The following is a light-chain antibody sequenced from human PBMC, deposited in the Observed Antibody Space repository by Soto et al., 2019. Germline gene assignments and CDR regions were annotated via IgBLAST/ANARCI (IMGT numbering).Light chain of an antibody. CDR2: AAS. CDR3: QQDYSTPST. V-gene: IGKV1-39*01. Sequence: SHMSQSPPSMSAPAGGRAPSTCRASQSISTYFDWYQQKPGKAPNLLIYAASTLESGVPSRFSGSGSGTEFTLTISSLQPDDFATYYCQQDYSTPSTFGQGTKVDIK. CDR1: QSISTY. J-gene: IGKJ1*01.